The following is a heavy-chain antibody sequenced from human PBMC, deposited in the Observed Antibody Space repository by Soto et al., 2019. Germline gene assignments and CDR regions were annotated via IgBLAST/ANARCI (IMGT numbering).Heavy chain of an antibody. D-gene: IGHD3-10*01. CDR2: IRSKAYGGTT. CDR1: GFTFGDYA. Sequence: PGGSLRLSCTASGFTFGDYAMSWFRQAPGKGLEWVGFIRSKAYGGTTEYAASVKGRFTISRDDSKSIAYLQMNSLKTEDTAVYYCTRKPKSLWFGELLWGDYYYYMDVWGKGTTVTVSS. J-gene: IGHJ6*03. CDR3: TRKPKSLWFGELLWGDYYYYMDV. V-gene: IGHV3-49*03.